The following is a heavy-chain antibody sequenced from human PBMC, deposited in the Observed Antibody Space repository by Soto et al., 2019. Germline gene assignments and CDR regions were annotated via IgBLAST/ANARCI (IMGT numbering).Heavy chain of an antibody. V-gene: IGHV4-34*01. CDR3: ASAGYCSSNSCYKGSWFDP. D-gene: IGHD2-2*02. CDR1: GGSFSGYY. J-gene: IGHJ5*02. CDR2: INHSRST. Sequence: LSLTCAVYGGSFSGYYWSWIRQPPGKGLEWIGEINHSRSTNYNPSLKSRVTISVDTSKNQFSLKLSSVTAADTAVYYCASAGYCSSNSCYKGSWFDPWGQGTLVTVSS.